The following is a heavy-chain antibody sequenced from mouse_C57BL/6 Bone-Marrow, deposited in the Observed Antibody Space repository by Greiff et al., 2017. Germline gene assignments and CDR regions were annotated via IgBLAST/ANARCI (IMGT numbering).Heavy chain of an antibody. J-gene: IGHJ2*01. D-gene: IGHD1-1*01. CDR2: IYPGDGDT. CDR3: ARSITTVVKFDY. Sequence: VKLVESGPELVKPGASVKISCKASGYAFSSSWMNWVKQRPGKGLEWIGRIYPGDGDTNYNGKFKGKATLTADKSSSTAYMQLSSLTSEDSAVYFCARSITTVVKFDYWGQGTTLTVSS. CDR1: GYAFSSSW. V-gene: IGHV1-82*01.